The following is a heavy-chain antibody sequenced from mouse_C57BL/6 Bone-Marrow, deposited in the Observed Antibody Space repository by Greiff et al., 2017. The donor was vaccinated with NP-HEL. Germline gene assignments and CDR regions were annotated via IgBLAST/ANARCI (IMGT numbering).Heavy chain of an antibody. CDR3: GNYYYSDSSFDF. Sequence: QVQLKQPGAELVKPGASVKLSCKASGFTFTSYLMHWVKQRPGQGLEWIGRIDPNSGGTKYNEKFKSKATLTVDKPSSTANMQLNSLTSEDSAVYYFGNYYYSDSSFDFWGQGTTLTVSS. CDR1: GFTFTSYL. J-gene: IGHJ2*01. D-gene: IGHD1-1*01. CDR2: IDPNSGGT. V-gene: IGHV1-72*01.